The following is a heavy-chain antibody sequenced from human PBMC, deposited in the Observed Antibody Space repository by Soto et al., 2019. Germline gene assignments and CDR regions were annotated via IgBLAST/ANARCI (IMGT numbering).Heavy chain of an antibody. J-gene: IGHJ5*02. CDR1: GGSISSYY. D-gene: IGHD6-13*01. V-gene: IGHV4-59*12. CDR2: IYYSGST. Sequence: PSETLSLTCTVSGGSISSYYWSWIRQPPGQGLEWIGYIYYSGSTNYNPSLKSRVTISETSKNQFSLKLSSVTAADTAVYYCARVRSSSWYDNDWFDPWGQGTLVTVSS. CDR3: ARVRSSSWYDNDWFDP.